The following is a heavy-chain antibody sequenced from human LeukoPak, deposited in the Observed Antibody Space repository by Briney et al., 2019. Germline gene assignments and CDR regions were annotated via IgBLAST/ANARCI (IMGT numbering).Heavy chain of an antibody. D-gene: IGHD2-2*01. J-gene: IGHJ5*02. CDR2: IYHSGST. V-gene: IGHV4-38-2*02. Sequence: SETLSLTCTVSGYSISSGYYWGWIRQPPGKGLEWIGSIYHSGSTYYNPSLKSRVTISVDTSKNQFSLKLSSVTAADTAVYYCARLGYCSSTSCPPLGWFDPWGQGTLVTVSS. CDR1: GYSISSGYY. CDR3: ARLGYCSSTSCPPLGWFDP.